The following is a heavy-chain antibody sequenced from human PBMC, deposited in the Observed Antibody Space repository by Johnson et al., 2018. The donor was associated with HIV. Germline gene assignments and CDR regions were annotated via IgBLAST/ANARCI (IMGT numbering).Heavy chain of an antibody. CDR1: RITLSSYG. V-gene: IGHV3-30*03. CDR3: ARERRGGVKGAFDI. J-gene: IGHJ3*02. D-gene: IGHD3-10*01. Sequence: QVQLVESGGGVVQPGRSLRLSCAASRITLSSYGMHWVRQAPGKGLEWVAVISYDGSNKYYADSVKGRFTISRDNSKKTLYLQMHRLRAEDTAVYYCARERRGGVKGAFDIWGQGTMVIVSS. CDR2: ISYDGSNK.